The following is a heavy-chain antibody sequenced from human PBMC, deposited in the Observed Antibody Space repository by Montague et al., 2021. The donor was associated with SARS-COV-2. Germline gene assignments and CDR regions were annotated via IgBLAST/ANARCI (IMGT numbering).Heavy chain of an antibody. CDR1: DVSLSTSTW. CDR3: ARGGLGNRDFDY. V-gene: IGHV4-4*02. CDR2: IYLSGFT. J-gene: IGHJ4*02. Sequence: SETLSLTCVVSDVSLSTSTWWSWVRQSPGKGLEWVGEIYLSGFTQYNPSVKSRVSISLDDSRSQFSLRLTSVTAADTAVYFCARGGLGNRDFDYWGQGTLATVSS. D-gene: IGHD3/OR15-3a*01.